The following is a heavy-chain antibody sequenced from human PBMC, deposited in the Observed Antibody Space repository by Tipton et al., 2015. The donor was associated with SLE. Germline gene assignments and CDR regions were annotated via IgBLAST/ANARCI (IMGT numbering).Heavy chain of an antibody. CDR3: ARTSSGGAFDI. V-gene: IGHV3-74*01. CDR1: GFTFSSSW. J-gene: IGHJ3*02. Sequence: GSLRLSCAASGFTFSSSWMHWVRQAPGKGLVCVLRITSDGSSTTYADSVKGRFTISRDNAKNTLYLQMNSLRAEDTAVYYCARTSSGGAFDIWGRGTMVTVSS. D-gene: IGHD2-2*01. CDR2: ITSDGSST.